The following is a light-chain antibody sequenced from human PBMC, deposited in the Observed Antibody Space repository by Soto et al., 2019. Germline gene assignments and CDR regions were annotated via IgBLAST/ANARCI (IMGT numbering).Light chain of an antibody. V-gene: IGLV2-14*01. J-gene: IGLJ2*01. Sequence: QSVLTQPASVSGSPRQSITISCTGTSSDVGTYNYVSRYQQHPGKAPKLMIYDVSNRPSGVSNRFSGSKSGNTASLTISGLQAEDEADYYCSSYTTSSTVVFGGGTKLTVL. CDR1: SSDVGTYNY. CDR3: SSYTTSSTVV. CDR2: DVS.